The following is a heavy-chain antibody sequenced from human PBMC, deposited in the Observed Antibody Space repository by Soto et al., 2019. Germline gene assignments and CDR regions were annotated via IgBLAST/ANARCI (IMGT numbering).Heavy chain of an antibody. J-gene: IGHJ4*02. D-gene: IGHD2-2*01. Sequence: ASDTLSLTCTGSGGSISSYYWSWLRQRPGKGLEWIGYIYYSGSTNYNPSLKSRVTISVDTSKNQFSLKLSSVTAADTAVYYCARLGYCSSTSCYVLILDYWGQGTLVTVS. CDR3: ARLGYCSSTSCYVLILDY. CDR2: IYYSGST. CDR1: GGSISSYY. V-gene: IGHV4-59*07.